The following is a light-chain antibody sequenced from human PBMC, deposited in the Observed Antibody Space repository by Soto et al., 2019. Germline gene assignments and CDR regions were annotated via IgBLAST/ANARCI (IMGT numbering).Light chain of an antibody. CDR3: QQYGSSPYT. CDR2: IAS. J-gene: IGKJ2*01. V-gene: IGKV3-20*01. CDR1: QTVTRDY. Sequence: EVVLTQSPATLSLSPGERATLSCWASQTVTRDYLAWYQQKPGQAPRLLIYIASSRATGIPDRFSDSGSGTDFTLTISRLEPEDFAMYYCQQYGSSPYTFGQGTKLEIK.